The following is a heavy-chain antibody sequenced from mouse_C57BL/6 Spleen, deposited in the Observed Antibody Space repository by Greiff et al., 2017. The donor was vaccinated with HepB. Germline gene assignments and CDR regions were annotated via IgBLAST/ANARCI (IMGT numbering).Heavy chain of an antibody. J-gene: IGHJ3*01. CDR1: GYSITSGYY. V-gene: IGHV3-6*01. CDR2: ISYDGSN. Sequence: ESGPGLVKPSQSLSLTCSVTGYSITSGYYWNWIRQFPGNKLEWMGYISYDGSNNYNPSLKNRISITRDTSKNQFFLKLNSVTTEDTATYYCAREGGYSNHFAYWGQGTLVTVSA. D-gene: IGHD2-5*01. CDR3: AREGGYSNHFAY.